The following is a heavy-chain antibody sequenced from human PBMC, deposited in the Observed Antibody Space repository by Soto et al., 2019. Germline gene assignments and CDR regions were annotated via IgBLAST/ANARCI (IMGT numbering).Heavy chain of an antibody. CDR3: AKDSSGITIFGVVPLERFDP. Sequence: GGSLRLSCAASGFTFSSYGMHWVRQAPGKGLEWVAVISYDGSNKYYADSVKGRFTISRDNSKNTLYLQMNSLRAEDTAVYYCAKDSSGITIFGVVPLERFDPWGQGTLVTVSS. D-gene: IGHD3-3*01. V-gene: IGHV3-30*18. CDR2: ISYDGSNK. J-gene: IGHJ5*02. CDR1: GFTFSSYG.